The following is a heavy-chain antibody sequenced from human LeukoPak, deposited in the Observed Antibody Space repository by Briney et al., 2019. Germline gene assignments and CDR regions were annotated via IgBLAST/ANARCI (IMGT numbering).Heavy chain of an antibody. Sequence: PGGSLRLSCAASRFTFSDHYMDWARQAPGKGLEWVARIRNRAKSYTTQYAPSVKDRFTISRDDSRNSVYLQMNSLKTEDTAVYFCARVGDYYDTRGFSSDAFDIWGLGTMVTVSS. J-gene: IGHJ3*02. D-gene: IGHD3-22*01. V-gene: IGHV3-72*01. CDR2: IRNRAKSYTT. CDR1: RFTFSDHY. CDR3: ARVGDYYDTRGFSSDAFDI.